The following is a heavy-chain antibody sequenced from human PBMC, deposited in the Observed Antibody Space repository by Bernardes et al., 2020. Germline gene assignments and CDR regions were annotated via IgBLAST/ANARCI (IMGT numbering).Heavy chain of an antibody. CDR1: GFTFSSYA. Sequence: GGSLRLSCAASGFTFSSYAMSWVRQAPGKGLEWVSAISGSGSSTYYADSVKGRFTISRDNSKNTLYLQMNSLRAEDTAVYYCAKGYCSSTSCARFDYWGQGPLVTVSS. D-gene: IGHD2-2*01. V-gene: IGHV3-23*01. CDR3: AKGYCSSTSCARFDY. J-gene: IGHJ4*02. CDR2: ISGSGSST.